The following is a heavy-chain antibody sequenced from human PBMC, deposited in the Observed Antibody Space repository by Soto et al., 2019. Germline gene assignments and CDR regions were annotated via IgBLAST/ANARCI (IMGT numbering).Heavy chain of an antibody. Sequence: SETLSLTCTVSGGSIISYYWSWIRQPPGKGLEWIGYIYYSGSTNYNPSLKSRVTISVDTSKNQFSLKLSSVTAADTAVYYCARHILGCSGGSCYANFDYWGQGTLVTVSS. D-gene: IGHD2-15*01. J-gene: IGHJ4*02. CDR3: ARHILGCSGGSCYANFDY. CDR2: IYYSGST. CDR1: GGSIISYY. V-gene: IGHV4-59*08.